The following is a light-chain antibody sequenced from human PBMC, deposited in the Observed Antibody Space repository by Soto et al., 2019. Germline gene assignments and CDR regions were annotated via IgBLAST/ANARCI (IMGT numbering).Light chain of an antibody. Sequence: QPVLTQPASVSGSPGQSITISCTGTSSDVGSYNLVSWYQQHPGKAPKLMIYEGSKRPSGVSNRFSGSKSGNTASLTISGLQAEDEADYYCCSYAGSSPNYVFGTGTKLTAL. V-gene: IGLV2-23*01. CDR2: EGS. CDR3: CSYAGSSPNYV. CDR1: SSDVGSYNL. J-gene: IGLJ1*01.